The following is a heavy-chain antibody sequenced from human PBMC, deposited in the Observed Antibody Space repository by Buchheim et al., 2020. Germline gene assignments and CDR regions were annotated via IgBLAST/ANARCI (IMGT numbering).Heavy chain of an antibody. V-gene: IGHV2-70*15. CDR3: AQIIVTEATNRVDS. D-gene: IGHD5-24*01. CDR2: IDWDDDK. Sequence: QVTLRESGPALVKPTQTLTLTCTFSGFSLRTSGMCVTWIRQSPGKALEWLARIDWDDDKYYSTSLKTRLTISKDTSKNQVVLTRTNMDPVDTATYYCAQIIVTEATNRVDSWGRGTL. J-gene: IGHJ4*02. CDR1: GFSLRTSGMC.